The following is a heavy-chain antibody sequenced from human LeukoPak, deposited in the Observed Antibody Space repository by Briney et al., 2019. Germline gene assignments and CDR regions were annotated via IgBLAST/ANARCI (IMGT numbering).Heavy chain of an antibody. CDR3: ARAMMGGSGSLRGFDY. J-gene: IGHJ4*02. CDR1: GVSISSDDSY. D-gene: IGHD3-10*01. Sequence: SETLSLTCTVSGVSISSDDSYWSWIRQPPGKGLEWIGFIYYSGSTYYNPSLKSRVTISVDTSKNQFSLKLSSVTAADTAVYYCARAMMGGSGSLRGFDYWGQGTLVTVSS. CDR2: IYYSGST. V-gene: IGHV4-30-4*01.